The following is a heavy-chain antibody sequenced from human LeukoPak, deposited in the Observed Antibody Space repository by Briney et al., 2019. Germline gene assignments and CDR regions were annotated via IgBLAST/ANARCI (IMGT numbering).Heavy chain of an antibody. Sequence: SETLSLTCTVSGGSISSSSYYWGWIRQPPGKGLEWIGSIYYSGSTYYNPSLKSRVTVSVDTSKNQFSLKLSSVTAADTAVYYCARQVVSLSPFGGRWFDPWGQGTPVTVSS. D-gene: IGHD3-16*01. J-gene: IGHJ5*02. CDR2: IYYSGST. V-gene: IGHV4-39*01. CDR1: GGSISSSSYY. CDR3: ARQVVSLSPFGGRWFDP.